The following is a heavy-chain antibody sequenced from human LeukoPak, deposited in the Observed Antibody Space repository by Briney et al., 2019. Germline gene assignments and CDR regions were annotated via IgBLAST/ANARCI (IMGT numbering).Heavy chain of an antibody. D-gene: IGHD3-3*01. Sequence: GGSLRLSCAASGFTFSSYWMSWVRQAPGKGLEWVANIKQDGSEKYYVDSVKGRFTISRDNAKDSLYLQMNSLRAEDTAVYYCARAPVYYDFWSGYYRRIYFDYWGQGTLVTVSS. CDR2: IKQDGSEK. V-gene: IGHV3-7*01. CDR1: GFTFSSYW. J-gene: IGHJ4*02. CDR3: ARAPVYYDFWSGYYRRIYFDY.